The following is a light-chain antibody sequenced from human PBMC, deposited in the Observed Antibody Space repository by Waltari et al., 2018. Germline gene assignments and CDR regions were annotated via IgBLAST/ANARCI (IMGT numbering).Light chain of an antibody. Sequence: QSALTQPASVSGTPGQSITISCSGTTSAVGRYDLVTWYQQHPGEAPKLIIGEGFKRPPDTSSRFSGAKSGSTASLTISGLQPEDEADYYCCSYAGRGTYVFGSGTKVTVL. CDR1: TSAVGRYDL. CDR2: EGF. V-gene: IGLV2-23*01. J-gene: IGLJ1*01. CDR3: CSYAGRGTYV.